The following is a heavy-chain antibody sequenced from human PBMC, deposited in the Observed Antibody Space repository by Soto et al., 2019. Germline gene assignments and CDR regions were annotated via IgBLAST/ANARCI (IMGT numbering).Heavy chain of an antibody. V-gene: IGHV1-69*12. J-gene: IGHJ3*02. CDR3: ARGVWKVENDAFDI. CDR2: IIPIFGTA. CDR1: GGTFSSYA. Sequence: QVQLVQSGAEVKKPGSSVKVSCKASGGTFSSYAISWVRQAPGQGLEWMGGIIPIFGTANYAQKFQGRSTITAAESTSAGYSGLSSLRSEDTAVYYCARGVWKVENDAFDIWGQGTTVAVSS. D-gene: IGHD3-16*01.